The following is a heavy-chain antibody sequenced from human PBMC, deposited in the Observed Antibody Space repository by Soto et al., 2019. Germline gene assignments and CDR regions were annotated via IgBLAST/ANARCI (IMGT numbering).Heavy chain of an antibody. CDR2: IWYDGSNK. D-gene: IGHD5-18*01. CDR3: ARDGYRYGAGYYGMEF. J-gene: IGHJ6*02. V-gene: IGHV3-33*01. CDR1: GFTFSSYG. Sequence: QVQLVESGGGVVQPGRSLRLSCAASGFTFSSYGMHWVRQAPGKGLEWVAVIWYDGSNKYYAHSVKGRFTISRENSKNTLNLQMKIMTAENTAVYYCARDGYRYGAGYYGMEFWGQGSAVTVSS.